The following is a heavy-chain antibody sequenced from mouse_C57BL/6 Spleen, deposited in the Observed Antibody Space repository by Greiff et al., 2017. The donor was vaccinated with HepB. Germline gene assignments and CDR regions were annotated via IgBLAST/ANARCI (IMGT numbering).Heavy chain of an antibody. CDR1: GYTFTSYG. Sequence: QVQLQQSGAELARPGASVKLSCKASGYTFTSYGISWVKQRTGQGLEWIGEIYPRSGNTYYNEKFKGKATLTADKSSSTAYMELRSLTSEDSAVYFCARGGGTGNYFDYWGQGTTLTVSS. J-gene: IGHJ2*01. CDR2: IYPRSGNT. D-gene: IGHD3-3*01. CDR3: ARGGGTGNYFDY. V-gene: IGHV1-81*01.